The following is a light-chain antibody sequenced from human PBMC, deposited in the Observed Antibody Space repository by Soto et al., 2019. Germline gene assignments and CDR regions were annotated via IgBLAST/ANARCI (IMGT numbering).Light chain of an antibody. CDR2: EVN. V-gene: IGLV2-8*01. Sequence: QPVLTQPPSASGSPGQSVSISCTGTSSDIGGYNYVSWYQQHPGKAPKLIIYEVNKRPSGVPDRVSGSKSGNTASLTVSGLQAEDEADYYCCSYGGSNNMIFGGGTKLTVL. CDR3: CSYGGSNNMI. J-gene: IGLJ2*01. CDR1: SSDIGGYNY.